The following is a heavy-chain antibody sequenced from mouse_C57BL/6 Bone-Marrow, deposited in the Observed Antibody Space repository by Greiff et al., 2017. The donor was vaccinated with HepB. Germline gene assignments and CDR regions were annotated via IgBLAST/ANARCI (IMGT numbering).Heavy chain of an antibody. Sequence: QVQLQQPGAELVKPGASVKLSCKASGYTFTSYWMHWVKQRPGQGLEWIGMIHPNSGSTNYNEKFKSKATLTVDKSSSTAYMQLSSLTSEDSAVYYCARGRDYYGSSYHYYAMDDWGQGTSVTVSS. D-gene: IGHD1-1*01. CDR2: IHPNSGST. V-gene: IGHV1-64*01. J-gene: IGHJ4*01. CDR1: GYTFTSYW. CDR3: ARGRDYYGSSYHYYAMDD.